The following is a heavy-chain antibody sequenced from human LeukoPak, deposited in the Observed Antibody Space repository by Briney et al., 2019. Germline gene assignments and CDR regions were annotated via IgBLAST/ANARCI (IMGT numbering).Heavy chain of an antibody. J-gene: IGHJ4*02. V-gene: IGHV3-23*01. Sequence: PGGSLRLSCAASGFTFSSYAMSWVRHAPGKGLEWVSSISNSGGRTFYTDSVRGRFTISRDIAKNTLYLQMNSLRAEDTGVYYCAKDHYWSIDYWGRGTLVTVSS. CDR1: GFTFSSYA. CDR3: AKDHYWSIDY. D-gene: IGHD3-3*01. CDR2: ISNSGGRT.